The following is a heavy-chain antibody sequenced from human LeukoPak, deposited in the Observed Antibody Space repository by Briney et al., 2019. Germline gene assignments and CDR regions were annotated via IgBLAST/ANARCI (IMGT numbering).Heavy chain of an antibody. CDR1: GGSISSSADY. J-gene: IGHJ6*02. D-gene: IGHD2-8*01. V-gene: IGHV4-39*01. Sequence: SETLSLTCTVSGGSISSSADYWGWIRQPPGKGLEWIGNMYYSGSTYYNPSLKSRVTISADTSKSQFSLKLSSVTAADTALYYCARHKGSSSMMDVWGQGTTVTVSS. CDR3: ARHKGSSSMMDV. CDR2: MYYSGST.